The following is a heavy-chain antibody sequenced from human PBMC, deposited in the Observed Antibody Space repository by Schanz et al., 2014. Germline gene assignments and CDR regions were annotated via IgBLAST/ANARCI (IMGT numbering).Heavy chain of an antibody. J-gene: IGHJ6*02. CDR3: ARDVGHYGMDV. CDR2: VYFSGTT. V-gene: IGHV4-39*07. CDR1: GGSISSGESY. Sequence: QLQLQESGPGLVKPSETLSLTCTVSGGSISSGESYWGWIRQSPEEGLQYIGSVYFSGTTAYSPSLKGRVTISVDTSKNQFSLKLSSVTAADTAVYYCARDVGHYGMDVWGQGTTVTVSS.